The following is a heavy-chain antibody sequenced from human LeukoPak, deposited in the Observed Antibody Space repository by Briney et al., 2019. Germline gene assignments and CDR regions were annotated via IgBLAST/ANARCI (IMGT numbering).Heavy chain of an antibody. Sequence: GGSLRLSCAASGFTFSSYAMHWVRQATGKGLEWVSAIGTAGDTYYPGSVKGRFTISRENAKNSLYLQMNSLRAGDTAVYYCARSARGYDSSGYYYAGAFDIWGQGTMVTVSS. CDR1: GFTFSSYA. CDR3: ARSARGYDSSGYYYAGAFDI. V-gene: IGHV3-13*01. J-gene: IGHJ3*02. CDR2: IGTAGDT. D-gene: IGHD3-22*01.